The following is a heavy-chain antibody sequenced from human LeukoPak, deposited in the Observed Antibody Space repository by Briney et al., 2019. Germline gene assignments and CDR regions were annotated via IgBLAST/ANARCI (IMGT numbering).Heavy chain of an antibody. Sequence: PSETLSLTCTVSGGSISSYYWSWIRQPPGKGLEWIGYIYYSGSTNYNPSLKSRVTISVDTSKNQFSLKLSSVTAAGTAVYYCAREIGVVPHLDYWGQGTLVTVSS. CDR2: IYYSGST. CDR3: AREIGVVPHLDY. J-gene: IGHJ4*02. CDR1: GGSISSYY. V-gene: IGHV4-59*01. D-gene: IGHD3-22*01.